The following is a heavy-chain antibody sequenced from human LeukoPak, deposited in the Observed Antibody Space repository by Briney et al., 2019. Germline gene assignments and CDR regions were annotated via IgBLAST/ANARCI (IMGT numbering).Heavy chain of an antibody. CDR1: GYSFTSYW. CDR3: ARRSDFWSANWFDP. V-gene: IGHV5-51*01. CDR2: IYPGDSDT. J-gene: IGHJ5*02. Sequence: GESLQISCKGSGYSFTSYWIGWVRQLPGKGLEWMGIIYPGDSDTRYSPSFQGQVTISADKSISTAYLQWSSLKASDTAMYYCARRSDFWSANWFDPWGQGTLVTVSS. D-gene: IGHD3-3*01.